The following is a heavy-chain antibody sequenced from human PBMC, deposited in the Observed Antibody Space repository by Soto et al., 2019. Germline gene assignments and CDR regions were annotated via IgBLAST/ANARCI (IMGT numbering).Heavy chain of an antibody. CDR1: GFSLTTTGVG. CDR2: IYWDDNK. J-gene: IGHJ6*02. D-gene: IGHD2-15*01. Sequence: QITLKESGPTQVKPTQTLTLTCTFSGFSLTTTGVGVGWIRQPPGKALEWLGLIYWDDNKRYSPSLKGRLTIPMDTSKNQVVLTMTNVDPVDTATYSCAHSFGWWYGMDVWGQGTTVTVSS. V-gene: IGHV2-5*02. CDR3: AHSFGWWYGMDV.